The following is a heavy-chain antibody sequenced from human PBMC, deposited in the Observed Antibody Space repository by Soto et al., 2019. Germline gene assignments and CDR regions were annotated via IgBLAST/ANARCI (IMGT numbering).Heavy chain of an antibody. CDR3: ARAWIAAAVPNWFDP. J-gene: IGHJ5*02. V-gene: IGHV3-30-3*01. CDR1: LFTVSIYA. CDR2: ISYDGSNK. Sequence: GGSLRLSCSASLFTVSIYAMHCFRQAPGKGLEWVAVISYDGSNKYYADSVKGRFTISRDNSKNTLYLQMNSLRAEDTAVYYCARAWIAAAVPNWFDPWGQGTLVTSPQ. D-gene: IGHD6-13*01.